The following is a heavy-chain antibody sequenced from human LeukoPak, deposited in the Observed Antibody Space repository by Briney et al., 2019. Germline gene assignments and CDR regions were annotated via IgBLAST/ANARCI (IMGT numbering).Heavy chain of an antibody. CDR1: GYSFTSYG. CDR2: ISAYNGNT. CDR3: ARSIAGNYPRDY. D-gene: IGHD1-14*01. J-gene: IGHJ4*02. V-gene: IGHV1-18*01. Sequence: ASVKVSCKASGYSFTSYGISWVRQAPGQGLEWMGWISAYNGNTSYAQKLQGRVTMATDTSTSTAYMELRSLRSDDTAVYYCARSIAGNYPRDYWGQGTLVTVSS.